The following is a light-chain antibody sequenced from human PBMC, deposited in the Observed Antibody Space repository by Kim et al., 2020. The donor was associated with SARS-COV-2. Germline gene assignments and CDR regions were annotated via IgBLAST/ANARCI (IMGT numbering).Light chain of an antibody. Sequence: FPGERATLSCRASQSVTSNYLAWYQQKPGQAPRLLIYAASSRATGIPDRFSGSGSGADFTLTISRLESEDFAVYYCQQYGNSPGTFGPGTKVDIK. CDR1: QSVTSNY. CDR3: QQYGNSPGT. J-gene: IGKJ3*01. V-gene: IGKV3-20*01. CDR2: AAS.